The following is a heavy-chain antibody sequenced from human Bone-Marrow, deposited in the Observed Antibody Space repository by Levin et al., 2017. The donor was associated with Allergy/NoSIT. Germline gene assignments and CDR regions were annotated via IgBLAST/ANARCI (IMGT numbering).Heavy chain of an antibody. Sequence: SVKVSCKASGGTFSSYAISWVRQAPGQGLEWMGGIIPIFGTANYAQKFQGRVTITADESTSTAYMELSSLRSEDTAVYYCASRYCSSTSCYLYYYYYYGMDVWGQGTTVTVSS. CDR1: GGTFSSYA. D-gene: IGHD2-2*01. CDR2: IIPIFGTA. J-gene: IGHJ6*02. CDR3: ASRYCSSTSCYLYYYYYYGMDV. V-gene: IGHV1-69*13.